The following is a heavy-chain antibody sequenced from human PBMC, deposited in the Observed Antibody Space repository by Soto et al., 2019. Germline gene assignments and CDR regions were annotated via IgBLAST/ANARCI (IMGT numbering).Heavy chain of an antibody. CDR1: GASISSYY. V-gene: IGHV4-59*01. CDR3: ARVPFVGYFDGLDP. Sequence: PSETLSLTCSVSGASISSYYWTWIRQPPGGGLEWIGYMHHTQGTNDNPSLRGRVHMSIDTSMNQFSLRLTSVTAADTAVYYCARVPFVGYFDGLDPWGHGTLVTVSS. CDR2: MHHTQGT. J-gene: IGHJ5*02. D-gene: IGHD3-9*01.